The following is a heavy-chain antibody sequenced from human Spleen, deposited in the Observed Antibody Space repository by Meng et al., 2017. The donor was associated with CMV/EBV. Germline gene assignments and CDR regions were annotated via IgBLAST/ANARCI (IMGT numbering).Heavy chain of an antibody. CDR1: GFPFSNYS. Sequence: GGSLRLSCAASGFPFSNYSVNWVRQAPGKGLEWVSSITGSGDFIYYANSVKGRFTISRDNAKNSLYLQMNSLRAEDTAVYYCATYLGSSWDYFDYWGQGTLVTVSS. J-gene: IGHJ4*02. D-gene: IGHD6-13*01. V-gene: IGHV3-21*01. CDR3: ATYLGSSWDYFDY. CDR2: ITGSGDFI.